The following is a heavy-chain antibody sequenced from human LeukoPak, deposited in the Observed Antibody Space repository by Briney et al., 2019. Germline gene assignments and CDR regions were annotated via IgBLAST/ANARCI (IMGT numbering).Heavy chain of an antibody. CDR3: ARKQTGTMYDV. Sequence: SETLSLTCAVYGGSFSGYYWSWIRQPPGKGLEWIGEINHSGSTNYNPSLTSRVSISKDTSDNQFSLRLYSVTAADTAVYYCARKQTGTMYDVWGQGTQVTVSS. CDR1: GGSFSGYY. V-gene: IGHV4-34*01. CDR2: INHSGST. D-gene: IGHD1-7*01. J-gene: IGHJ4*02.